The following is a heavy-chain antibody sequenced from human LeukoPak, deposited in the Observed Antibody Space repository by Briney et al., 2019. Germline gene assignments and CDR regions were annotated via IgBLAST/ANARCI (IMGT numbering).Heavy chain of an antibody. CDR3: AKPLADIGYCSGGGCYAFDC. CDR2: ISSSSSTI. V-gene: IGHV3-48*01. Sequence: GGSLRLSCAASGFTFSSYSMNWVRQAPGEGLEWVSYISSSSSTIYYADSVKGRFTISRDNAKNSLYLQMNSLRAEDTAVYYCAKPLADIGYCSGGGCYAFDCWGQGTLVTVSS. D-gene: IGHD2-15*01. CDR1: GFTFSSYS. J-gene: IGHJ4*02.